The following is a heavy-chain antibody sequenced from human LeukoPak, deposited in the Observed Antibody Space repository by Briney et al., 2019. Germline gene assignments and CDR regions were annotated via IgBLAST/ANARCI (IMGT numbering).Heavy chain of an antibody. J-gene: IGHJ3*02. V-gene: IGHV3-11*01. CDR1: GFTFSDYY. CDR3: AREGRYDFWSGYSPAAFDI. CDR2: ISSSGSTI. D-gene: IGHD3-3*01. Sequence: GGSLRLSCAASGFTFSDYYMSWIRQAPGKGLEWVSYISSSGSTIYYADSVKGRFTISRDNAENSLYLQMNSLRAEDTAVYYCAREGRYDFWSGYSPAAFDIWGQGTMVTVSS.